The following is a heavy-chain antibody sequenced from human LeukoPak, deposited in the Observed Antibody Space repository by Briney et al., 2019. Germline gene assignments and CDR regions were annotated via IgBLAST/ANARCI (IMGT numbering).Heavy chain of an antibody. V-gene: IGHV3-11*01. Sequence: GGSLRLSWAAAGFTFSDYYMSWIRQAPGKGLEWVSYISSSGSTIYYADSVKGRFTISRDNAKNSLYLQMNSLRAEDTAVYYCARVFSGNQVDYWGQGTLVTVSS. CDR2: ISSSGSTI. J-gene: IGHJ4*02. D-gene: IGHD4-23*01. CDR1: GFTFSDYY. CDR3: ARVFSGNQVDY.